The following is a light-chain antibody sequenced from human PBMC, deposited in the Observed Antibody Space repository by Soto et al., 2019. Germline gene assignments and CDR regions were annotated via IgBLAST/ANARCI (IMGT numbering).Light chain of an antibody. CDR1: SSDVGAYKY. J-gene: IGLJ2*01. Sequence: QAVVTQPASVSASPGQSITISCTGTSSDVGAYKYVSWYQQYPGRAPKLIISEVSNRPSGVSNRFSGSKSGDTASLTISGLQAEDEADYYCSSYTSTNLVVFGGGTKLTVL. CDR2: EVS. V-gene: IGLV2-14*01. CDR3: SSYTSTNLVV.